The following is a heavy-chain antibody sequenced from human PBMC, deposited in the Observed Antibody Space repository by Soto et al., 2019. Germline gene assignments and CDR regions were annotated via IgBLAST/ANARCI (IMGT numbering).Heavy chain of an antibody. CDR2: INAGNGNT. D-gene: IGHD2-21*01. Sequence: QVQLVQSGAEVKKPGASVKVSCKASGYTFTSYAMHWVRQAPGQRLEWMGWINAGNGNTKYSQKFQGRVTITRDTSASTAYMELSSLRSEDTAVYYCAREWVGIVFPHHGMDVWGQGTTVTVSS. V-gene: IGHV1-3*01. CDR3: AREWVGIVFPHHGMDV. CDR1: GYTFTSYA. J-gene: IGHJ6*02.